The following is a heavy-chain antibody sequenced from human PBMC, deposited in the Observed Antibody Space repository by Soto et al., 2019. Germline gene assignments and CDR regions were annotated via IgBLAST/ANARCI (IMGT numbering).Heavy chain of an antibody. Sequence: EVQLVESGGGFVQPGRSLRLSCIASGFTFDAYAMHWVRQAPGKGLERVLSVDWHSGSVAYADSVKGRFTVSRDNARNSLFLQMKLLRGEDTALYYCVKGRGSFLVHFGLDVWGQGTTVTVSS. V-gene: IGHV3-9*01. J-gene: IGHJ6*02. CDR3: VKGRGSFLVHFGLDV. CDR2: VDWHSGSV. CDR1: GFTFDAYA. D-gene: IGHD1-26*01.